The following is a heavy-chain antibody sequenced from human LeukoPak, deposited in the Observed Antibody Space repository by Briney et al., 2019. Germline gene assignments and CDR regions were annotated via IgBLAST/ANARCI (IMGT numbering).Heavy chain of an antibody. CDR1: GFTFSNFA. Sequence: PGGPLRLSCTASGFTFSNFAMSWVRQAPGQGLEWVSATSGSGGITYHADSVKGRFTISRDNSKNTLYLQMNSLRVEDTAVYYCAKKVTVTPRGWFDPWGQGTLVTVSS. V-gene: IGHV3-23*01. J-gene: IGHJ5*02. CDR3: AKKVTVTPRGWFDP. CDR2: TSGSGGIT. D-gene: IGHD4-17*01.